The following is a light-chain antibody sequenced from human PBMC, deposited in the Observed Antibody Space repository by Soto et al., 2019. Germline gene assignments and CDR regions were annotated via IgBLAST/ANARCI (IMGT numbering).Light chain of an antibody. V-gene: IGLV1-44*01. J-gene: IGLJ3*02. CDR2: GNN. CDR1: SSNIGSNT. Sequence: QSVLTQPPSASGTPGQRVTISCSGSSSNIGSNTVNWYQQLPGTAPKLLIYGNNQRPSGVPDRFSGSKSGTSASLAISGLQSEDEADYYCAAWDVSLDGWVFGGGTQLTVL. CDR3: AAWDVSLDGWV.